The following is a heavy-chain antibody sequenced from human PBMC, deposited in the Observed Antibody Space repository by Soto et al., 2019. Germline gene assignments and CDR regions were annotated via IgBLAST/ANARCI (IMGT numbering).Heavy chain of an antibody. CDR2: LSGDGTDP. Sequence: GCLRPSCSASGFAFSSYAMSWVRQTAEKGLEWVSTLSGDGTDPYYADSVKGRFTISRDNFRATLYLQMNSLRAEDADLYFCAQITPTYTSKWFGFWGHGTPVTVSS. J-gene: IGHJ5*01. D-gene: IGHD4-4*01. CDR1: GFAFSSYA. V-gene: IGHV3-23*01. CDR3: AQITPTYTSKWFGF.